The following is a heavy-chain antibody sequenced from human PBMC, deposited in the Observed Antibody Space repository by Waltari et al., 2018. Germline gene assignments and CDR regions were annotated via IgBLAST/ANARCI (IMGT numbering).Heavy chain of an antibody. D-gene: IGHD3-22*01. CDR2: IYYSGST. J-gene: IGHJ3*02. CDR1: GGSISSSSYY. CDR3: ARQPTKYYYDSSGYSPGAFDI. V-gene: IGHV4-39*01. Sequence: QLQLQESGPGLVKPSETLSLTCTVSGGSISSSSYYWGWIRQPPGKGLEWIGSIYYSGSTYYNPSLKSRVTISVDTSKNQFSLKLSSVTAADTAVYYCARQPTKYYYDSSGYSPGAFDIWGQGTMVTVSS.